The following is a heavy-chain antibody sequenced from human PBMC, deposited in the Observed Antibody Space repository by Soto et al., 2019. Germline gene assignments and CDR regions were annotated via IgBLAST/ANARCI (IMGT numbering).Heavy chain of an antibody. D-gene: IGHD2-2*01. J-gene: IGHJ5*02. Sequence: QVQLQQWGAGLLKPSETLSLTCAVYGGSFSGYYWRWIRQPPGKGLEWIGEINHSGSTNYNPSLKSRVTISVDTSKNQFSLKLSSVTAADTAVYYCARGILLGYCSSTSCSNWFDPWGQGTLVTVSS. V-gene: IGHV4-34*01. CDR3: ARGILLGYCSSTSCSNWFDP. CDR2: INHSGST. CDR1: GGSFSGYY.